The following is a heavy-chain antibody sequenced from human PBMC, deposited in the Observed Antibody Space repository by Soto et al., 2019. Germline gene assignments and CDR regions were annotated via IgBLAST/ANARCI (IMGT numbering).Heavy chain of an antibody. CDR2: ISAYNGNT. J-gene: IGHJ4*02. D-gene: IGHD3-10*02. CDR1: GYTFTSYG. Sequence: ASVKVSCKASGYTFTSYGISWVRQAPGQGLEWMGWISAYNGNTNYAQKLQGRVTLSRDTSADTVYMDLSSLTSEDTATYYCVREAHYNVLSCFDYCGQAAQLTVSS. CDR3: VREAHYNVLSCFDY. V-gene: IGHV1-18*04.